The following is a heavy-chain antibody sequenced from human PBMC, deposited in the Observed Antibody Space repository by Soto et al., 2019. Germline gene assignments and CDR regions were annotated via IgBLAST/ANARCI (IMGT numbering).Heavy chain of an antibody. CDR2: IYWDDDK. V-gene: IGHV2-5*02. Sequence: QITLKESGPTLVKPTQTLTLTCTFSGFSLSTSGVGVGWIRQPPGKALEWLALIYWDDDKRYSPSLKSRLTITKYTPKTPVVLTLTTMDPVDTPPYYCAHSLASSYSADYQPINTFDYCGQGTLVTVSS. CDR3: AHSLASSYSADYQPINTFDY. J-gene: IGHJ4*02. D-gene: IGHD4-17*01. CDR1: GFSLSTSGVG.